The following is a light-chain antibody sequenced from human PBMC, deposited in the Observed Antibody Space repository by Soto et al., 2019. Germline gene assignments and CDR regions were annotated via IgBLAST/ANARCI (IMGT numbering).Light chain of an antibody. J-gene: IGKJ1*01. V-gene: IGKV1-27*01. CDR3: QKYDSVPWS. Sequence: DIQMTQSPSSLSASVGDRVTITCRASQGIGNNLAWYQQKPGKVPKVLTYTAYTLHSGVPSRFSGSGSGTDFTLTINRLQPEDVATYFCQKYDSVPWSFGQGTRVEI. CDR1: QGIGNN. CDR2: TAY.